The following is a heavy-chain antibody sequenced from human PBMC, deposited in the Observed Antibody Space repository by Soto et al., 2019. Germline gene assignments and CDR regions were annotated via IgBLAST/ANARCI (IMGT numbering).Heavy chain of an antibody. CDR2: IYSGGST. D-gene: IGHD2-2*01. J-gene: IGHJ6*03. V-gene: IGHV3-66*01. Sequence: GGSLRLSCAASGFTVSSNYMSWVRQAPGKGLEWVSVIYSGGSTYYADSVKGRFTISRDNSKNTLYLQMNSLRAEDTAVYYCARDLAYCSSTSCYSYYYYMDVWGKGTTVTVSS. CDR1: GFTVSSNY. CDR3: ARDLAYCSSTSCYSYYYYMDV.